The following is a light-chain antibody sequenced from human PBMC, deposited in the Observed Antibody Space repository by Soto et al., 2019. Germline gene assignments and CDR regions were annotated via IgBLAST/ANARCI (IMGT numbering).Light chain of an antibody. CDR3: AAWDDSLSGRV. V-gene: IGLV1-47*02. Sequence: QSVLTQPPSASGTPGQRVTISCFGSSANIGSDYVYWFQQFPGTAPKLLIYNNDQRPSGVPDRFSGSKSGTSASLDISGLRSEDEADYYCAAWDDSLSGRVFGGGTQLTVL. CDR1: SANIGSDY. CDR2: NND. J-gene: IGLJ3*02.